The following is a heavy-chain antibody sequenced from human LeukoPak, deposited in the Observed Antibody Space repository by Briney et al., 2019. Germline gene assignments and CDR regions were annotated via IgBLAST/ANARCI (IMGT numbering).Heavy chain of an antibody. Sequence: PSETLSLTCTVSGGSISSSSYYWGWIRQPPGKGLEWIGSIYYSGSTYYNPSLKSRVTISVDTSKNQFSLKLSSVTAADTAVYYCARLGVTTDQLYGMDVWGQGTTVTVSS. CDR2: IYYSGST. CDR1: GGSISSSSYY. CDR3: ARLGVTTDQLYGMDV. V-gene: IGHV4-39*01. J-gene: IGHJ6*02. D-gene: IGHD4-17*01.